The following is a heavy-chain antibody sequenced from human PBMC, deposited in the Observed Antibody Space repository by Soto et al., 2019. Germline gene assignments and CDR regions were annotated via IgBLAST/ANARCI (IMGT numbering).Heavy chain of an antibody. CDR1: GFAFSSYC. CDR3: ARDRDDILTGHTAFDY. D-gene: IGHD3-9*01. Sequence: PGGFQRLSCAAFGFAFSSYCIHRVRQAPSKGLEWVALISFDGRSRFYADYVKGRFTISRDNSKNTLYLQMDILRAEDTAVYYCARDRDDILTGHTAFDYWGQGTLVTVSS. CDR2: ISFDGRSR. J-gene: IGHJ4*02. V-gene: IGHV3-30*03.